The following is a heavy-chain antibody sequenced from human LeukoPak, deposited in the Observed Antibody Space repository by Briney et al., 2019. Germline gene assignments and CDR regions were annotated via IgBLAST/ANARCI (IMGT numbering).Heavy chain of an antibody. Sequence: GASVKVSCKASGYTFSSFYLHWVRQAPGQGLEWMGIITPNTGGTTYAPKFQDRLIMTRDRSTSTVYMELHSLRSEDTAVYYCARSRNYYRVYFDNWGQGTLVPVSS. V-gene: IGHV1-46*01. CDR3: ARSRNYYRVYFDN. J-gene: IGHJ4*02. CDR2: ITPNTGGT. D-gene: IGHD3-10*01. CDR1: GYTFSSFY.